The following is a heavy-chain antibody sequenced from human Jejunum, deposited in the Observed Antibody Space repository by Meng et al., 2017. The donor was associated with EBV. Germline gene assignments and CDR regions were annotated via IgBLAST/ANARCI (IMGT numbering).Heavy chain of an antibody. J-gene: IGHJ4*02. CDR3: ARPISGYTYYFDY. CDR2: VNPNSGVT. D-gene: IGHD5-18*01. V-gene: IGHV1-2*06. CDR1: GGTFSNYA. Sequence: QVQRVQFGGGVKKPGSSVKVSCKASGGTFSNYAISWVRQAPGQGLEWMGRVNPNSGVTNYAEKFQGRVTMTRDTSISTSYMEVSRLTSDDTAVYYCARPISGYTYYFDYWGQGTLVTVSS.